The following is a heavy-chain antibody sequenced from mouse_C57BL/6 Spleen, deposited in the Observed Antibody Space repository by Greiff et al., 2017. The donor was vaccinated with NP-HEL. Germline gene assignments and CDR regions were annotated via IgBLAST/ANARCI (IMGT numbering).Heavy chain of an antibody. V-gene: IGHV5-17*01. J-gene: IGHJ4*01. Sequence: EVQLVEPGGGLVKPGGSLKLSCAASGFTFSDYGMHWVRQAPEKGLEWVAYISSGSSTIYYADTVKGRFTISRDNAKNTLFLQMTSLRSEDTAMYYCARNCNYDYYAMDYWGQGTSVTVSS. CDR1: GFTFSDYG. CDR2: ISSGSSTI. D-gene: IGHD2-1*01. CDR3: ARNCNYDYYAMDY.